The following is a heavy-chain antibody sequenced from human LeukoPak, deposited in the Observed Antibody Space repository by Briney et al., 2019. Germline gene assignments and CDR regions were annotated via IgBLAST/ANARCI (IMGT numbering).Heavy chain of an antibody. V-gene: IGHV3-23*01. CDR1: GFTFSSYA. D-gene: IGHD5-18*01. J-gene: IGHJ4*02. CDR3: AKDPHTGYSFAY. Sequence: PGGALRLSCVFSGFTFSSYAMSCVPRAPGGGVEGVSSLCGCGGSTYYAHSVKGRFTISRDNSKNTLYLQMNSLRVEDTAVYYCAKDPHTGYSFAYWGQGTLVTVSS. CDR2: LCGCGGST.